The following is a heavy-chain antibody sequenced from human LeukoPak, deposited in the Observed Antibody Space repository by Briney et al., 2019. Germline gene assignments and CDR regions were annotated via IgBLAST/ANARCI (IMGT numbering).Heavy chain of an antibody. CDR1: GFTFSSYA. V-gene: IGHV3-30-3*01. D-gene: IGHD3-10*01. Sequence: PGGSLRLSCAASGFTFSSYAMHWVRQAPGKGLEWVAVISYDGSNKYYADSVKGRFTISRDNPKNTLYLQMNSLRAEDTAVYYCARDREGSGIYGDFDYWGQGTLVTVSS. CDR2: ISYDGSNK. CDR3: ARDREGSGIYGDFDY. J-gene: IGHJ4*02.